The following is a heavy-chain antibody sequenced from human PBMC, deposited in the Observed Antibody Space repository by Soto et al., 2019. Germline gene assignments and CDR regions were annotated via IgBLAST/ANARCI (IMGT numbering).Heavy chain of an antibody. CDR2: INPKSGGT. Sequence: ASVKVSCKASGYTFSDYGFSWVRQAPGQGLEWLGRINPKSGGTSTAQKFQGWVTMTTDTSISTASMELTRLTSDDTAIYYCARGDSTDCSNGVCSFFYNHDMDVWGQGTTVTVSS. CDR1: GYTFSDYG. J-gene: IGHJ6*02. D-gene: IGHD2-8*01. CDR3: ARGDSTDCSNGVCSFFYNHDMDV. V-gene: IGHV1-2*04.